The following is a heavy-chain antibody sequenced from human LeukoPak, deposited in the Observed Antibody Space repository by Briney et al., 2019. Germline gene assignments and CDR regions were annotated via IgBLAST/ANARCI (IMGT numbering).Heavy chain of an antibody. CDR3: ARDQRRGYYDSSGCNGLDY. Sequence: PGGSLRLSCAASGFTFSSYEMNWVRQAPGKGLEWVSYISSSGSTIYYADSVKGRFTISRDNSKNTLYLQMNSLRAEDTAVYYCARDQRRGYYDSSGCNGLDYWGQGTLVTVSS. D-gene: IGHD3-22*01. V-gene: IGHV3-48*03. J-gene: IGHJ4*02. CDR1: GFTFSSYE. CDR2: ISSSGSTI.